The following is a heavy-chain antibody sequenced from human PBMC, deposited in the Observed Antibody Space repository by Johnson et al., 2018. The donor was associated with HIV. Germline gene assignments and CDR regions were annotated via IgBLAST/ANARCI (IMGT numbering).Heavy chain of an antibody. Sequence: VQLVESGGGLVKPGGSPRLSCAASGFTFDDYGMTWVRQAPGKGLEWVSGINWNGGSTGYADSVKGRFTISRDNAKNSLYLQMNSLRAEDTALYYCAREPMDCGGDCWGVFDLWGQGTMVTVSS. V-gene: IGHV3-20*04. CDR3: AREPMDCGGDCWGVFDL. CDR2: INWNGGST. J-gene: IGHJ3*01. D-gene: IGHD2-21*02. CDR1: GFTFDDYG.